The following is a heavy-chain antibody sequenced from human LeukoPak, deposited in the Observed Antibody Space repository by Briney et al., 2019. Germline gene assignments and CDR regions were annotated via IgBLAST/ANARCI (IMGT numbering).Heavy chain of an antibody. Sequence: PGGSLRLSCAASGLTFSSYVMTWVRQAPGKGLEWVSGITGSGVTTYYADSVKGRFPIPRDNSKNTLYLQMNSLRADDTAVYYCAKEIYYYIDWGQGTLVTVSS. J-gene: IGHJ4*02. CDR3: AKEIYYYID. D-gene: IGHD3-9*01. CDR1: GLTFSSYV. V-gene: IGHV3-23*01. CDR2: ITGSGVTT.